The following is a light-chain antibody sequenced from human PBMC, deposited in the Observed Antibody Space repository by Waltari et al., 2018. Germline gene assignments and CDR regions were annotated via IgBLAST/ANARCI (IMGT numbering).Light chain of an antibody. Sequence: QSVLTQPPSVSGAPGQRVIIPCTGGSSNIRAGYDVHWYQQFPGIDTKLLIYGSRYPPAGDPDRLSRYNSGSSASLVISVLQADDEAHYYVQSYDNTLSGSHVVFGGGTKLPVL. CDR1: SSNIRAGYD. V-gene: IGLV1-40*01. CDR2: GSR. J-gene: IGLJ2*01. CDR3: QSYDNTLSGSHVV.